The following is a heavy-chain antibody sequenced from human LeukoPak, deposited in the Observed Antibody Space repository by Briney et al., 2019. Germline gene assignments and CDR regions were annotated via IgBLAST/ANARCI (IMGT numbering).Heavy chain of an antibody. CDR1: GFTFTNAW. CDR2: ISGSGGST. J-gene: IGHJ6*02. V-gene: IGHV3-23*01. Sequence: GGSLRLSCVDSGFTFTNAWMSWVRQAPGKGLEWVSAISGSGGSTYYADSVKGRFTISRDNSKNTLYLQMNSLGAEDTAVYYCAKEVEGSSGWFSYYYYGMDVWGQGTTVTVSS. D-gene: IGHD6-19*01. CDR3: AKEVEGSSGWFSYYYYGMDV.